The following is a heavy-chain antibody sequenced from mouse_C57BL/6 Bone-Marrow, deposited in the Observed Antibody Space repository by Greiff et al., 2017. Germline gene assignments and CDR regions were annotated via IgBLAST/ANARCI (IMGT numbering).Heavy chain of an antibody. CDR3: ATITTPFDY. V-gene: IGHV5-4*01. Sequence: EVQVVESGGGLVKPGGSLKLSCAASGFTFSSYAMSWVRQTPEKRLEWVATISDGGSYTYYPDNVKGRFTISRDNAKNNLYLQMSHLKSEDTAMYYCATITTPFDYWGQGTTLTVSS. D-gene: IGHD1-2*01. CDR2: ISDGGSYT. J-gene: IGHJ2*01. CDR1: GFTFSSYA.